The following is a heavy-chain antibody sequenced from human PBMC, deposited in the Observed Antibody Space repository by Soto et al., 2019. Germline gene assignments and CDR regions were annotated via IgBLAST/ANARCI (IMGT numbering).Heavy chain of an antibody. D-gene: IGHD7-27*01. Sequence: QVQLQESGAGRVKPSETLSLTCSVSGGSVRTGSYHWSWNRQPPGKGLDGIGFIPNNGSPDYNPSLKRRVVVSIDRSKNQFSRRVISVSAADTAVYFCARIGWGGDTGGQGTLVTVTS. V-gene: IGHV4-61*01. CDR3: ARIGWGGDT. CDR1: GGSVRTGSYH. CDR2: IPNNGSP. J-gene: IGHJ5*02.